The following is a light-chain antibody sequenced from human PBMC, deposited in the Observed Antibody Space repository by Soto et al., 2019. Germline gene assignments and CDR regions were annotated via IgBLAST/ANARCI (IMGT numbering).Light chain of an antibody. J-gene: IGKJ4*01. CDR3: LQNYNYPLT. V-gene: IGKV1-6*02. Sequence: AIQMTQSPSSLSASVGDRVTITCRASQDIRVDLGWYQQKPGKAPKLLIYTASSLQTGVTSRFSGNGSDTDFTLTISSLQPEDFATYYCLQNYNYPLTFGGGTKVEIK. CDR2: TAS. CDR1: QDIRVD.